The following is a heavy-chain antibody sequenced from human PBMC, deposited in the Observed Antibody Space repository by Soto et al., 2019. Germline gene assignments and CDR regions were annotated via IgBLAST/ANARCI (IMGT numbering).Heavy chain of an antibody. V-gene: IGHV4-59*01. CDR1: SDSISSYY. CDR3: ARGTSWQLPFDY. D-gene: IGHD6-13*01. CDR2: ISYSGST. Sequence: QVQLQESGPGLVKPSETLSLTCTVSSDSISSYYWSWIRQPPGKRLAWIGYISYSGSTDYNPSLKSRVTISGDTSKNQSSLKVSSVTAADTAVYYCARGTSWQLPFDYWGQGTLVTVSS. J-gene: IGHJ4*02.